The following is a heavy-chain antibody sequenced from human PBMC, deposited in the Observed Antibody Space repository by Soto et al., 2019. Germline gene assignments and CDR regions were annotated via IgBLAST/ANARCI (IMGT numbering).Heavy chain of an antibody. D-gene: IGHD2-21*01. Sequence: VGSLRLCWAAAGCPFISYSMNCIRQAPGKGLEWVSYISSSSSTIYYADSVKGRFTISRDNAKNSLYLQMNSLRAEDTAVYYFVKAYCGRPGYLTGSAPWGKGSLVPVSS. CDR1: GCPFISYS. CDR2: ISSSSSTI. J-gene: IGHJ5*02. V-gene: IGHV3-48*01. CDR3: VKAYCGRPGYLTGSAP.